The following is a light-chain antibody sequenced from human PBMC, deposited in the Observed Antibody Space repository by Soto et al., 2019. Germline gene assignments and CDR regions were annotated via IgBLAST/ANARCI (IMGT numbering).Light chain of an antibody. CDR3: SSYTISSTLV. CDR2: DVS. J-gene: IGLJ2*01. V-gene: IGLV2-14*03. Sequence: QSALTQPASVSGSPGQSITISCTGTSSDVGVYNYVSWYQHHPGKAPKVMIYDVSNRPSGVSNRFSGSKSGNTASLTISGLQAEDEADYYCSSYTISSTLVFGGGTKLTVL. CDR1: SSDVGVYNY.